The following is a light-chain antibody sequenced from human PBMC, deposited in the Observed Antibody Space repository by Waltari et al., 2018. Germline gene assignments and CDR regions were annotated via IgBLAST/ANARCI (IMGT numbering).Light chain of an antibody. CDR3: YSTDSSGNRV. Sequence: SYELTQPPSVSVSPGQTARIPRPGDELPKKYAYWYQQKSGQAPVLVIYEDSKRPSGIPERFSGSSSGTMATLTISGAQVEDEADYYCYSTDSSGNRVFGGGTKLTVL. V-gene: IGLV3-10*01. CDR2: EDS. J-gene: IGLJ2*01. CDR1: ELPKKY.